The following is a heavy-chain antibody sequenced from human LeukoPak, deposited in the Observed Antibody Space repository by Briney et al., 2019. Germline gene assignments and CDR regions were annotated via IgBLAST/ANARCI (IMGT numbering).Heavy chain of an antibody. V-gene: IGHV3-48*02. J-gene: IGHJ6*02. CDR2: ISSSSSTI. CDR3: ASLYGSGSYVAYYYGMDV. D-gene: IGHD3-10*01. Sequence: GGSLRLSCEGSAFIFSGHWMNWVRQAPGKGLEWVSYISSSSSTIYYADSVKGRFTISRDNAKNSLYLQMNSLRDEDTAVYYCASLYGSGSYVAYYYGMDVWGQGTTVTVSS. CDR1: AFIFSGHW.